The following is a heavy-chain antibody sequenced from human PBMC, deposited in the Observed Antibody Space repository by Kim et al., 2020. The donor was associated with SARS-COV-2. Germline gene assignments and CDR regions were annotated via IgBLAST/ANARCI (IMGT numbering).Heavy chain of an antibody. D-gene: IGHD3-22*01. CDR2: IYYSGST. J-gene: IGHJ4*02. Sequence: SETLSLTCTVSGGSISSGGYYWSWIRQHPGKGLEWIGYIYYSGSTYYNPSLKSRVTISVDTSKNQFSLKLSSVTAADTAVYYCARARITMIVVVTHFDYWVQGTLVTVSS. V-gene: IGHV4-31*03. CDR3: ARARITMIVVVTHFDY. CDR1: GGSISSGGYY.